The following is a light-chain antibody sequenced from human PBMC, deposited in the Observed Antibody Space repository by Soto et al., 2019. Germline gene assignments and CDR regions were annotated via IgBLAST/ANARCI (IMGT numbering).Light chain of an antibody. Sequence: EIVMTQSPATLSVSPGERATLSCRASQSVSSNLAWYQQKPGQAPRHLIYGASTRATGIPARFSGSGSGTKFTPTISSLQSEDFAVYYCQQYNNWPYTFGQGTKLEIK. CDR1: QSVSSN. V-gene: IGKV3-15*01. CDR2: GAS. CDR3: QQYNNWPYT. J-gene: IGKJ2*01.